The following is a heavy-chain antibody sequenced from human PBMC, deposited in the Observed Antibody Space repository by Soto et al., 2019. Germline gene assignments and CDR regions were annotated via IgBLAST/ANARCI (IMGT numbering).Heavy chain of an antibody. V-gene: IGHV4-34*01. CDR2: INHSGST. CDR1: GGSFSGYY. J-gene: IGHJ4*02. Sequence: LSLTCAVYGGSFSGYYWSWIRQPPGKGLEWIGEINHSGSTNYNPSLKSRVTISVDTSKNQFSLKLSSVTAADTAVYYCARNPYSSWSKIGYFDYWGQGTLVTVSS. CDR3: ARNPYSSWSKIGYFDY. D-gene: IGHD6-13*01.